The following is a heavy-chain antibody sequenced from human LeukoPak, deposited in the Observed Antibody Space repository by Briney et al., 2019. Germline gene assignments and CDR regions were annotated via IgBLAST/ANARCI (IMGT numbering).Heavy chain of an antibody. J-gene: IGHJ3*02. D-gene: IGHD3-10*01. Sequence: WIRQAPGKGLEWVGRVKSKADDGTTDYAAPVQGRFTISRDDSKNTLSLQMNSLKTEDTAVYYCATEGGSGSYYGDDAFDMWGQGTMVTVSS. CDR3: ATEGGSGSYYGDDAFDM. CDR2: VKSKADDGTT. V-gene: IGHV3-15*01.